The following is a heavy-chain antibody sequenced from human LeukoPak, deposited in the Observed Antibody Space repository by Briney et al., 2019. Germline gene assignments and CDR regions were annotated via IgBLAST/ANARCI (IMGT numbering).Heavy chain of an antibody. CDR3: ARAYPPYYYDFWSGYYPYYYYGMDV. D-gene: IGHD3-3*01. CDR2: MNPNSGNT. CDR1: GYTFTSYD. V-gene: IGHV1-8*01. J-gene: IGHJ6*02. Sequence: ASVKVSCKASGYTFTSYDINWVRQATGHGLEWMGWMNPNSGNTGYAQKCQGRVTMTRNTSISTAYMELSSLRSEDTAVYYCARAYPPYYYDFWSGYYPYYYYGMDVWGQGTTVTVSS.